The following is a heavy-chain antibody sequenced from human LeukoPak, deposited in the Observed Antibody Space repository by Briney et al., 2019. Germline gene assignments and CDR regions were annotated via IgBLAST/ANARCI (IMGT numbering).Heavy chain of an antibody. CDR2: INPSGGST. Sequence: GASVKVSCKASGYTFTSYYMHWVRQAPGQGLEWMGIINPSGGSTRYAQKFQGRVTMTRDTSASTAYMELSSLRSEDTAAYYCAREGADYDYVWGSYRYNSPPPDYWGQGTLVTVSS. CDR3: AREGADYDYVWGSYRYNSPPPDY. CDR1: GYTFTSYY. V-gene: IGHV1-46*01. D-gene: IGHD3-16*02. J-gene: IGHJ4*02.